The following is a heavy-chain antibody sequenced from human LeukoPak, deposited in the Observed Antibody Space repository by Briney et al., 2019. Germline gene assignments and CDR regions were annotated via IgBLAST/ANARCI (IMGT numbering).Heavy chain of an antibody. CDR1: GGTFSSYA. D-gene: IGHD2-2*01. Sequence: ASVKVSCKASGGTFSSYAISWVRQAPGQGLEWMGGIIPIFGTANYAQKFQGRVTITTDESTSTAYMELSSLRSEDTAVYYCRSTGPDYYYYMDVWGKGTTVTVSS. CDR2: IIPIFGTA. CDR3: RSTGPDYYYYMDV. V-gene: IGHV1-69*05. J-gene: IGHJ6*03.